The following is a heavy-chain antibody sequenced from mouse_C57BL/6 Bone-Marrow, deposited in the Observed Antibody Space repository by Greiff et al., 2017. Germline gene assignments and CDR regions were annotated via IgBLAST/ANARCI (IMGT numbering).Heavy chain of an antibody. Sequence: VQLQQPGAELVKPGASVKLSCKASGYTFTSYWMHWVKQRPGQGLEWIGMINPNSGSTNYNEKFKSKATLTVDKSSSTAYMQLSSLTSEDSAVYYCAYDYYGAMDYWGQGTSVTVSS. D-gene: IGHD1-1*01. V-gene: IGHV1-64*01. J-gene: IGHJ4*01. CDR3: AYDYYGAMDY. CDR1: GYTFTSYW. CDR2: INPNSGST.